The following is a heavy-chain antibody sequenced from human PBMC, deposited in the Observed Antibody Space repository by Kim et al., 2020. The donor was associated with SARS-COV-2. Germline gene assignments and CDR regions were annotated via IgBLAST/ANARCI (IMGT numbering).Heavy chain of an antibody. CDR2: ISSSSYI. CDR3: ARDSSPWFDNNKYFDY. CDR1: GFTFSSYS. V-gene: IGHV3-21*01. J-gene: IGHJ4*02. Sequence: GGSLRLSCAASGFTFSSYSMNWVRQAPGKGLEWVSSISSSSYIYYADSVKGRFTISRDNAKNSLYLQMNSLRAEDTAVYYCARDSSPWFDNNKYFDYWGQGTLVTVSS. D-gene: IGHD3-9*01.